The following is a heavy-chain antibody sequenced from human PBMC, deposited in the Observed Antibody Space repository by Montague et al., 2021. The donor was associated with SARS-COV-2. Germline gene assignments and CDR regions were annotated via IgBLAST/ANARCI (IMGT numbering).Heavy chain of an antibody. CDR2: IFYRGAT. CDR3: ARGATTTFDY. Sequence: SETLSLTCTVSGDSMTNYYWSWIRQTPEKGLEWIAYIFYRGATKYNPSLGSRVTITVDTSKDQFYLILNAVTAADTAVYYCARGATTTFDYWGQGTRVTVSS. D-gene: IGHD1-1*01. V-gene: IGHV4-59*01. J-gene: IGHJ4*02. CDR1: GDSMTNYY.